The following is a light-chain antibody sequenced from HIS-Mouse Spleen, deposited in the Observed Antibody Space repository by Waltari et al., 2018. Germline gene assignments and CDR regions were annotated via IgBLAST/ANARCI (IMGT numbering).Light chain of an antibody. Sequence: AIQLTQSPSSLSASVGDRVTITCRASQGIGSALAWDQQKPGKAPKHLIYDASSLESGVPSRFSGSGSGTDFTLTISSLQPEDFATYYCQQFNSYPYSTFGGGTKVEIK. CDR3: QQFNSYPYST. CDR1: QGIGSA. J-gene: IGKJ4*01. V-gene: IGKV1-13*02. CDR2: DAS.